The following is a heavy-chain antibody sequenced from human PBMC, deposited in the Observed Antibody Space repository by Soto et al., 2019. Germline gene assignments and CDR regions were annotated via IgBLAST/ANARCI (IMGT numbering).Heavy chain of an antibody. CDR3: AGYSNSWSKYVKH. D-gene: IGHD6-13*01. CDR2: ICHGGGA. V-gene: IGHV4-34*01. J-gene: IGHJ1*01. Sequence: VQLQQWGAGLLKPSETLSLTCAVYGGSFSGYCWSWIRQTPGERLEWVGGICHGGGANYNPSLNSRVSFSVDPSKNQFSLKLNSVMAADTAVYYCAGYSNSWSKYVKHWGRGSLVTVSS. CDR1: GGSFSGYC.